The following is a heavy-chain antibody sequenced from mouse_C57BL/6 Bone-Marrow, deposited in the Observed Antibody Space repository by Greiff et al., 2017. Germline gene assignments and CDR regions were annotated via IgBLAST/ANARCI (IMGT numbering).Heavy chain of an antibody. CDR2: INPSTGGT. CDR1: GYSFTGYY. CDR3: ARPDSGRVDFDY. J-gene: IGHJ2*01. Sequence: VQLQQSGPVLVKPGASVKISCKASGYSFTGYYMNWVKQSPEKSLEWIGDINPSTGGTTYNQQFKAKATLTVDKSSSTAYMQLKSLTSEGSAVYYCARPDSGRVDFDYWGQGTTLTVSS. V-gene: IGHV1-42*01. D-gene: IGHD1-1*02.